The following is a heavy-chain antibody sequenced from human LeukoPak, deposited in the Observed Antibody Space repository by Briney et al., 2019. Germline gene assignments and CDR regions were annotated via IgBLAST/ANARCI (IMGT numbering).Heavy chain of an antibody. Sequence: PGGSLRLSCAASGFPFSDYWMNWVRQAPGKGLVWVSRINNDGSTTSYADSVKGRFTISRDNAKNALYLEMNSLRAEDTAVYYCARKTAVKGGNWFDPWGQGTLVTVSS. D-gene: IGHD4-11*01. CDR2: INNDGSTT. V-gene: IGHV3-74*01. CDR1: GFPFSDYW. CDR3: ARKTAVKGGNWFDP. J-gene: IGHJ5*02.